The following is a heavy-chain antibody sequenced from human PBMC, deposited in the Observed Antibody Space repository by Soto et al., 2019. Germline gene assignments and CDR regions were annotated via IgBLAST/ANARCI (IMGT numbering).Heavy chain of an antibody. V-gene: IGHV3-30-3*01. CDR1: GFTFSSYA. J-gene: IGHJ4*02. D-gene: IGHD2-8*01. Sequence: QVQLVESGGGVVQPGRSLRLSCAASGFTFSSYAMHWVRQAPGKGLEWVAVISYDGSNKYYADSVKGRFTISRDNSKNTLYLQMNSLRAEDTAVYYCARGSGVCCPDYWGQGTLVTVSS. CDR2: ISYDGSNK. CDR3: ARGSGVCCPDY.